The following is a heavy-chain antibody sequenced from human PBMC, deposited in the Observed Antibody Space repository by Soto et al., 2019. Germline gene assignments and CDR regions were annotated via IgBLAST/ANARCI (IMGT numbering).Heavy chain of an antibody. D-gene: IGHD6-19*01. CDR3: ARARGSSGWYFSY. J-gene: IGHJ3*01. Sequence: QVPLVQSGAEMKKVGASVKVSCKASGYIFTSYAMHWVRQAPGQRPEWMGWINPGNGNTKYSQNFQDRVTFTRDTSASTVYMDLSSVTSEDTAMYYCARARGSSGWYFSYWGQGTMVTVSS. V-gene: IGHV1-3*01. CDR1: GYIFTSYA. CDR2: INPGNGNT.